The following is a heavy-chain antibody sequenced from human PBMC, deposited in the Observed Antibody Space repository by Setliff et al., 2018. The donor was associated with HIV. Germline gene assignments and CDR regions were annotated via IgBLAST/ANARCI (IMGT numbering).Heavy chain of an antibody. CDR2: ISSSGNFI. J-gene: IGHJ4*02. CDR3: AKAKWELSDSPFFDY. Sequence: EGSLRLSCAASGFIFSGYTMVWVRQAPGKGLEWVSSISSSGNFIYYEDSVKGRFTMSRDNAKNSLYLQMDSLRVEDTGFYYCAKAKWELSDSPFFDYWGQGTLVTVSS. V-gene: IGHV3-21*01. CDR1: GFIFSGYT. D-gene: IGHD1-26*01.